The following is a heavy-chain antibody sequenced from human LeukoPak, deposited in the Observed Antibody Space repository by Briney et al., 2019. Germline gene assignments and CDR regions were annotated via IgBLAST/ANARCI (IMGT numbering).Heavy chain of an antibody. J-gene: IGHJ4*02. D-gene: IGHD5-18*01. CDR1: GFTFSSYE. CDR2: ISSSGSTI. Sequence: PGGSLRLSCAASGFTFSSYEMNWVRQAPGKGLEWASYISSSGSTIYYADSVKGRFTISRDNAKNSLYLQMNSLRAEDTAVYYCASGTLSGGYSSKLPDYWGQGTLVTVSS. V-gene: IGHV3-48*03. CDR3: ASGTLSGGYSSKLPDY.